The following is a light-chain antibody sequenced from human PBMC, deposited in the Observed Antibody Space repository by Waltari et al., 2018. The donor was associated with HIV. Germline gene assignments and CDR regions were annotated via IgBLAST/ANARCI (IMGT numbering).Light chain of an antibody. V-gene: IGLV1-36*01. CDR2: FDD. CDR1: RSTIGPNA. J-gene: IGLJ3*02. CDR3: AAWDDNLNAML. Sequence: QSALTQPPSVSAAPRTRVTISCSGTRSTIGPNAVNWYRQFPGTTPTLLIYFDDLLSSGVSDRFSASKSDTSASLAISGLQSEDEADYYCAAWDDNLNAMLFGGGTRLTVL.